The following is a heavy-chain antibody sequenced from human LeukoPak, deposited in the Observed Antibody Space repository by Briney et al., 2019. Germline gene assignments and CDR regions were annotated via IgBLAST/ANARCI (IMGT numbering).Heavy chain of an antibody. D-gene: IGHD2/OR15-2a*01. CDR3: ARGKYSAFDI. J-gene: IGHJ3*02. Sequence: SQTLSLTCALSGDSFSSNSVAWNWIRQSPSRGLEWLGRTFYRSKWYNDYAVSVKSRITINPDTSKNQFSLQLSSVTPEDTAVYYCARGKYSAFDIWGQGTMVTVSS. CDR2: TFYRSKWYN. V-gene: IGHV6-1*01. CDR1: GDSFSSNSVA.